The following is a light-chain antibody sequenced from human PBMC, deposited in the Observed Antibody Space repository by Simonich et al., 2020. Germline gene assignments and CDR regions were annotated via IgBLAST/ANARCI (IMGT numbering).Light chain of an antibody. J-gene: IGLJ3*02. V-gene: IGLV7-46*01. CDR2: DTS. CDR1: TGAVTSGHY. Sequence: QAVVTQEPSLTVSPGGTVTLTCGSSTGAVTSGHYPYWFQQKPGQAPRTLIYDTSNTHSGTPARFSGSLLGGKAALTLSGAQPEDEAEYYCLLSYSGAHWVFGGGTKLTVL. CDR3: LLSYSGAHWV.